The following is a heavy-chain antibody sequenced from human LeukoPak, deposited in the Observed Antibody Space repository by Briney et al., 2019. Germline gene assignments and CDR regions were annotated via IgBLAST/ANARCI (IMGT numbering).Heavy chain of an antibody. Sequence: GGSLRLSCAASGFTFSSYWMHWVRQAPGKGLVWVSRINSDGSSTSYADSVNGRFTISRGNAKNTLYLQMNSLRPEDTAVYYCARDREGYIPNDWGQGTLVTVSS. D-gene: IGHD6-13*01. CDR3: ARDREGYIPND. V-gene: IGHV3-74*01. CDR2: INSDGSST. J-gene: IGHJ4*02. CDR1: GFTFSSYW.